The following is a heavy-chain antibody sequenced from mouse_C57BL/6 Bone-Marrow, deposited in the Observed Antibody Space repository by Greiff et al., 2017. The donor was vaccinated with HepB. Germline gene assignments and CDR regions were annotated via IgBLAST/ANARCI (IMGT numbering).Heavy chain of an antibody. CDR3: ARSDYYGNYDY. J-gene: IGHJ2*01. D-gene: IGHD2-1*01. V-gene: IGHV1-50*01. CDR1: GYTFTSYW. Sequence: QVHVKQPGAELVKPGASVKLSCKASGYTFTSYWMQWVKQRPGQGLEWIGEIDPSDSYTNYNQKFKGKATLTVDTSSSTAYMQLSSLTSEDSAVYYCARSDYYGNYDYWGQGTTLTVSS. CDR2: IDPSDSYT.